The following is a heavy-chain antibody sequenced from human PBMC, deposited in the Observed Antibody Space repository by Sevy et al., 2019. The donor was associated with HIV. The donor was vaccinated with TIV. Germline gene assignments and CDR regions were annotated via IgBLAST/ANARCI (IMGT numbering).Heavy chain of an antibody. Sequence: GGSLRLSCAASGFTFSSYWMHWVRQAPGKGLVWVSRINSDGSSTSYADSEKGRFTISSDNAKNTLYLQMNCLRAQYTAVYYCARSGPSYTYYDFCSGYGGFDAFDIWGQGTMVTVSS. D-gene: IGHD3-3*01. J-gene: IGHJ3*02. CDR3: ARSGPSYTYYDFCSGYGGFDAFDI. CDR1: GFTFSSYW. V-gene: IGHV3-74*01. CDR2: INSDGSST.